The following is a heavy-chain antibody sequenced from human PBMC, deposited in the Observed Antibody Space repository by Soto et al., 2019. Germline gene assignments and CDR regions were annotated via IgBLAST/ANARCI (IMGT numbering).Heavy chain of an antibody. CDR1: GFTFSSYG. Sequence: HPGGSLRLSCAASGFTFSSYGMHWVRQAPGKGLEWVAVVSHDGRNTHYADSVKGRFTISRDSSKNTVSLEMTSLRAEDTAVYYCAKDQSSGWYGYYYGMDGWGQGTTVTV. CDR3: AKDQSSGWYGYYYGMDG. V-gene: IGHV3-30*18. J-gene: IGHJ6*02. CDR2: VSHDGRNT. D-gene: IGHD6-19*01.